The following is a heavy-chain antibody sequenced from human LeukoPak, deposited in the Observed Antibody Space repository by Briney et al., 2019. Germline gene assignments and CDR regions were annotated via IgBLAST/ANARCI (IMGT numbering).Heavy chain of an antibody. J-gene: IGHJ4*02. CDR1: GFTFSSYW. D-gene: IGHD3-3*01. Sequence: GGSLRLSCAASGFTFSSYWMHWVRQAPGKGLVWVSRINTDGSSTSYADSVKGRFTISRDNAKNTLYLQMNSLRAEDTAVYYCASPYDFWSGPLDYWGQGTLVTVSS. V-gene: IGHV3-74*01. CDR3: ASPYDFWSGPLDY. CDR2: INTDGSST.